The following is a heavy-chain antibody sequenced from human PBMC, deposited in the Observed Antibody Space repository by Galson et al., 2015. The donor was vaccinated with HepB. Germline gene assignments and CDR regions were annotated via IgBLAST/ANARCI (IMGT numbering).Heavy chain of an antibody. D-gene: IGHD2-15*01. V-gene: IGHV3-30-3*01. CDR2: ISYDGSNK. Sequence: SLRLSCAASGFTFSSYAMHWVRQAPGKGLEWVAVISYDGSNKYYADSVKGRFTISRDNSKNTLYLQMNSLRAEDTAVYYCARGVVVVAAPDYWGQGTLVTVSS. CDR3: ARGVVVVAAPDY. J-gene: IGHJ4*02. CDR1: GFTFSSYA.